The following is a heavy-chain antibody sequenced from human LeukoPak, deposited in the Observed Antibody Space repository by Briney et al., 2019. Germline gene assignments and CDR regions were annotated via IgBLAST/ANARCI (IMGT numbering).Heavy chain of an antibody. CDR3: AKDRSSGWYNLGFFDY. D-gene: IGHD6-19*01. J-gene: IGHJ4*02. CDR1: GFTFSSYA. CDR2: ISGSGGST. Sequence: GGSLRLSRAASGFTFSSYAMSWVRQAPGKGLEWVSAISGSGGSTYYADSVKGRFTISRDNSKNTLYLQMNSLRAEDTAVYYCAKDRSSGWYNLGFFDYWGQGTLVTVSS. V-gene: IGHV3-23*01.